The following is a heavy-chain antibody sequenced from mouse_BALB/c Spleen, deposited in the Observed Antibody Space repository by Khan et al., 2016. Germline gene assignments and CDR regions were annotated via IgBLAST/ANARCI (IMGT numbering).Heavy chain of an antibody. CDR3: ARDYYGSSYFDY. V-gene: IGHV3-2*02. D-gene: IGHD1-1*01. J-gene: IGHJ2*01. CDR2: ISYSGST. CDR1: GYSITSDYA. Sequence: EVQLQESGPGLVKPSQSLSLTCTVTGYSITSDYAWNWIRQFPGNKLEWMGYISYSGSTSYNPSLKSRISITRDTSKNQFFLQLNSVTTEDTATYYCARDYYGSSYFDYWGQGTTLTVPS.